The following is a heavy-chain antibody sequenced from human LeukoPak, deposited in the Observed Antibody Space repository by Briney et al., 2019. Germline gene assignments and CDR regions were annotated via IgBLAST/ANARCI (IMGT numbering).Heavy chain of an antibody. V-gene: IGHV3-30-3*01. CDR3: ARGLHYYYYGMDV. D-gene: IGHD3-10*01. Sequence: PGGSLRLSCAASGFTFSSYTMHWVRQAPGKGLEWVAVISYDGSNKYYADSVKGRFTISRDNSKNTLYLQNNSLRAEDTAVYYCARGLHYYYYGMDVWGQGTTVTVSS. J-gene: IGHJ6*02. CDR2: ISYDGSNK. CDR1: GFTFSSYT.